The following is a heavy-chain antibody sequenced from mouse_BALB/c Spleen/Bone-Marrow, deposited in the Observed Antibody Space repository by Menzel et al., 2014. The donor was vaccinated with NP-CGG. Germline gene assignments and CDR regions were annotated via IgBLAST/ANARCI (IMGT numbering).Heavy chain of an antibody. CDR3: AGGNYRFAY. CDR2: IDPENGNT. CDR1: GFNIKDYY. J-gene: IGHJ3*01. V-gene: IGHV14-1*02. D-gene: IGHD2-1*01. Sequence: DVKLQESGAELVRPGALVKLSCKASGFNIKDYYMHWVKQRPEQGLEWIGWIDPENGNTIYDPKFQGKASITADTSSNTAYLQLSGLTSEDTAVYYCAGGNYRFAYWGQGTLVTVSA.